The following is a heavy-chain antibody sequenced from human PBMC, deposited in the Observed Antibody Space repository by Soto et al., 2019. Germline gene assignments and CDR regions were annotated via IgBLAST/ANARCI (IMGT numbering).Heavy chain of an antibody. D-gene: IGHD4-17*01. J-gene: IGHJ4*01. CDR2: SSGSGGST. V-gene: IGHV3-23*01. Sequence: EVQLLESGVGLVQPGGSLRLSCAASGFTFSSYAMSWVRQAPGKGLEWVSGSSGSGGSTYYEDSVKSRFTISRDNSKNALYVQMNSLRGEETAVYYCQKGLARRYFDYRGHGTMVTVYS. CDR1: GFTFSSYA. CDR3: QKGLARRYFDY.